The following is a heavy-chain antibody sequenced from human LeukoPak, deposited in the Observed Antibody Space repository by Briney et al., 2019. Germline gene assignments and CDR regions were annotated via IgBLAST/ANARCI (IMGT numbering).Heavy chain of an antibody. J-gene: IGHJ2*01. Sequence: KPSETLSLTCAVYGGSFSNYYWSWIRQPPGKGLEWIGYVYYSGSTNYNPSLKSRVTISVDTSKNQFSLKLSSVTAADTAVYYCAAYSRSSPWYFDLWGRGTLVTASS. CDR2: VYYSGST. V-gene: IGHV4-59*01. CDR1: GGSFSNYY. CDR3: AAYSRSSPWYFDL. D-gene: IGHD6-6*01.